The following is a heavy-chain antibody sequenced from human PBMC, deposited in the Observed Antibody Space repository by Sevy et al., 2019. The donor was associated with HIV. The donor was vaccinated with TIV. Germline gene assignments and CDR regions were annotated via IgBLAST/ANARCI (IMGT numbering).Heavy chain of an antibody. CDR2: ISGSGGST. Sequence: GGSLRLSCAASGFTFSSYAMSWVRQAPGKGLEWVSAISGSGGSTYYADSVKGRFTISRDNSKNTLYLQMNSLRAEDTAVYYCAKDCYGSGSYYSPFDYWGQGTLVTVSS. D-gene: IGHD3-10*01. CDR1: GFTFSSYA. J-gene: IGHJ4*02. CDR3: AKDCYGSGSYYSPFDY. V-gene: IGHV3-23*01.